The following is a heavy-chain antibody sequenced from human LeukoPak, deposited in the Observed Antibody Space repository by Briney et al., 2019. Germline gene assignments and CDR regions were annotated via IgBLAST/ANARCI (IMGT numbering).Heavy chain of an antibody. CDR1: GGSISSGGYS. CDR3: ARQINWSDP. Sequence: SETLSLTCAVSGGSISSGGYSWSWIRQPPGKGLEWIGYIYHSGSTYYNPSLKSRVTISVDRSKNQFSLKLSSVTAADTAVYYCARQINWSDPWGQGTLVTVSS. V-gene: IGHV4-30-2*01. J-gene: IGHJ5*02. CDR2: IYHSGST.